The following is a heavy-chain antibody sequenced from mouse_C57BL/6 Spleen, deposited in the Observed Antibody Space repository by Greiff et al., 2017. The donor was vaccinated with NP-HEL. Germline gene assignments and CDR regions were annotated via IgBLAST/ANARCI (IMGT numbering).Heavy chain of an antibody. Sequence: EVKLQESGPGLVKPSQSLSLTCSVTGYSITSGYYWNWIRQFPGNKLEWMGYISYDGSNNYNPSLKNRISITRDTSKNQFFLKLNSVTTEDTATYYCARDGIYYGNFVGFDYWGQGTTLTVSS. J-gene: IGHJ2*01. V-gene: IGHV3-6*01. CDR2: ISYDGSN. CDR3: ARDGIYYGNFVGFDY. CDR1: GYSITSGYY. D-gene: IGHD2-1*01.